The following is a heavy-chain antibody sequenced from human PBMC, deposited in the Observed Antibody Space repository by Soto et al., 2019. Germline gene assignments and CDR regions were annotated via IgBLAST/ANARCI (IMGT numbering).Heavy chain of an antibody. CDR2: IYYSGST. CDR1: VGSISSGGYY. Sequence: QVHLQESGPGLVKPSQTLSLTCTVSVGSISSGGYYWSWIRQHPGKGLEWIGYIYYSGSTYYNRSLKSRVTISVDTSKNQSSLKLSAVTAADTARYYCARVSSESDGDYIQFDHWGQGTLITVSS. D-gene: IGHD4-17*01. V-gene: IGHV4-31*03. CDR3: ARVSSESDGDYIQFDH. J-gene: IGHJ5*02.